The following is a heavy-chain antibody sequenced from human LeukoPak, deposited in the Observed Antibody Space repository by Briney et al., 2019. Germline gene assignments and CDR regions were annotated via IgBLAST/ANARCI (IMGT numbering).Heavy chain of an antibody. CDR3: ARDRYYDSSGYSFDY. CDR1: GFPFSSYE. J-gene: IGHJ4*02. CDR2: ISSSGSTI. Sequence: GSLKLSFTASGFPFSSYEMNWVRPAPGKGLEWVSYISSSGSTIYYADSVKGRFTISRDNAKNSLYLQMNSLRAEDTAVYYCARDRYYDSSGYSFDYWGQGTLVTVSS. D-gene: IGHD3-22*01. V-gene: IGHV3-48*03.